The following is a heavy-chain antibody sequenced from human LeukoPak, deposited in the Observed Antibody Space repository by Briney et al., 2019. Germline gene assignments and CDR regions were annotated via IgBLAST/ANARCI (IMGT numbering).Heavy chain of an antibody. Sequence: GESLRLSCAASGFTFGTYAMSWVRQAPGKGLEWVSSISSRSNYIYYADSVKGRFTISRDNAKNSLYLQMNSLRAEDTAVFYCARLTYSSSPPDYWGQGTLVTVSS. CDR2: ISSRSNYI. CDR3: ARLTYSSSPPDY. V-gene: IGHV3-21*06. J-gene: IGHJ4*02. D-gene: IGHD6-13*01. CDR1: GFTFGTYA.